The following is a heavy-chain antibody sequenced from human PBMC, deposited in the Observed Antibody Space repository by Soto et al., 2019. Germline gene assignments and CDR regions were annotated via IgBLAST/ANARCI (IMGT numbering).Heavy chain of an antibody. CDR2: ISTSGSST. V-gene: IGHV3-11*01. J-gene: IGHJ6*03. D-gene: IGHD1-26*01. CDR3: ANLAKNYYHYMDV. CDR1: GFSFSDYY. Sequence: QVQLVESGGGLVKPGVSLRLSCAASGFSFSDYYMSWIRQAPGKGLEWVSLISTSGSSTDYADSVKGRFTISRDNAKNSLSLQMNSLRAEDTAVYYCANLAKNYYHYMDVWGKGTTVTVSS.